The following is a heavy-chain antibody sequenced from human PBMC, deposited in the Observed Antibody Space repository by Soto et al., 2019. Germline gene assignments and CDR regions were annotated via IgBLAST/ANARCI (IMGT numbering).Heavy chain of an antibody. CDR2: IYYSGST. CDR3: ARTEPPYDFWSGRKYYYYMDV. D-gene: IGHD3-3*01. V-gene: IGHV4-59*01. J-gene: IGHJ6*03. CDR1: GGSISSYY. Sequence: SETLSLTCTDSGGSISSYYWSWIRQPPGKGLEWIGYIYYSGSTNYNPSLKSRVTISVDTSKNQFSLKLSSVTAADTAVYYCARTEPPYDFWSGRKYYYYMDVWGKGTTVT.